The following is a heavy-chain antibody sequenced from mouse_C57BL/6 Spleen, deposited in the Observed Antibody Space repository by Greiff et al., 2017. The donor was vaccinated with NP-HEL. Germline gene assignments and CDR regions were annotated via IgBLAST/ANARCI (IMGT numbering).Heavy chain of an antibody. CDR3: AKVTTVHYYAMDY. V-gene: IGHV1-64*01. D-gene: IGHD1-1*01. J-gene: IGHJ4*01. CDR1: GYTFTSYW. Sequence: VQLQQPGAELVKPGASVKLSCKASGYTFTSYWMHWVKQRPGQGLEWIGMIHPNSGSTNYNEKFKSKATLTVDKSSSTAYMQLSSLTSDDSSVYYCAKVTTVHYYAMDYWGQGTSVTVSS. CDR2: IHPNSGST.